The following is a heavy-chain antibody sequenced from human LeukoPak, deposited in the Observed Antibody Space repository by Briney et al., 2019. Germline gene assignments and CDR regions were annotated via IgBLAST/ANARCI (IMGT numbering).Heavy chain of an antibody. CDR2: IYYSGST. Sequence: PSETLSLTCTVSGGSISSYYWSWIRQPPGKGLEWIGYIYYSGSTNYNPSLKSRVTISVDTSKNQFSLKLSSVTAADTAVYYCARGPMVRGVIIPGDFDYWGQGTLVTVSS. D-gene: IGHD3-10*01. CDR3: ARGPMVRGVIIPGDFDY. J-gene: IGHJ4*02. CDR1: GGSISSYY. V-gene: IGHV4-59*01.